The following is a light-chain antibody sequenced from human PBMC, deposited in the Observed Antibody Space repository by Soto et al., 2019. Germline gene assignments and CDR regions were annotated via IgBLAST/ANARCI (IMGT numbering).Light chain of an antibody. V-gene: IGLV2-23*02. J-gene: IGLJ1*01. CDR3: CSYAGSTTFE. CDR1: SSDVGSYNL. Sequence: QSALTQPASVSGSPGQSITISCTGSSSDVGSYNLVSWYQQHPGKAPKLMIYEVTERPSGVSNRFSGSKSGNTASLTITGLQAEDEADYYCCSYAGSTTFEFGTGTKVTVL. CDR2: EVT.